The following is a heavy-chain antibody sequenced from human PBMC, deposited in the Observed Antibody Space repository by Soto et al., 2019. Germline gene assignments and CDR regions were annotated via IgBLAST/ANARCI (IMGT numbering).Heavy chain of an antibody. J-gene: IGHJ4*02. CDR1: GGTFSSYA. V-gene: IGHV1-69*01. CDR3: ASGGDSGSDFPFDY. CDR2: IIPIFGTA. Sequence: QVQLVQSGAEVKKPGSSVKVSCKASGGTFSSYAISWLRQAPGQGLEWMGGIIPIFGTANYAQKFQGRVTSTADESTSTAYMELSSLRSEDTAVYYCASGGDSGSDFPFDYWGQGTLVTVSS. D-gene: IGHD1-26*01.